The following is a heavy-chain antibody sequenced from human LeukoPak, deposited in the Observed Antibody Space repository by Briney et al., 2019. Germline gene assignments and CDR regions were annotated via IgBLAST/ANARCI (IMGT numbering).Heavy chain of an antibody. V-gene: IGHV4-31*03. Sequence: SETLSLTCTVSGGSISSGGHYWSWIRQHPGKGLEWTGYIYYSGSTYYNPSLKSRVTISVDTSKNQFSLKLSSVTAADTAVYYCARASTGVYIDYWGQGTLVTVSS. CDR2: IYYSGST. CDR1: GGSISSGGHY. J-gene: IGHJ4*02. CDR3: ARASTGVYIDY. D-gene: IGHD2-2*01.